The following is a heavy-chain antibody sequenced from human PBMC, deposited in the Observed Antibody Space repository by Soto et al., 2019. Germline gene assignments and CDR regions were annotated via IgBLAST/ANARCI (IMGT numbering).Heavy chain of an antibody. CDR2: INPSGGST. J-gene: IGHJ6*03. Sequence: ASVKVSCKASGYTFTSYYMHWVRQAPGQGLEWMGIINPSGGSTSYAQKFQGRVTMTRDTSTSTVYMELSSLRSEDTAVYYCASSSLTPHYYYYYYMDVWGKGTTVTVSS. V-gene: IGHV1-46*03. D-gene: IGHD6-13*01. CDR3: ASSSLTPHYYYYYYMDV. CDR1: GYTFTSYY.